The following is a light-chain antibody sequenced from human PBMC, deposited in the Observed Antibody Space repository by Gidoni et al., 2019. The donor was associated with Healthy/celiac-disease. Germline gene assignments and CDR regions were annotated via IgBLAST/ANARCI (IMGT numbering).Light chain of an antibody. CDR2: GAS. Sequence: EIVMTQSPPTLPVSPGERATPSSSPSQRVSSNLASYQQKPGQTHRLLIYGASTTATGSPARFSGSGSEAEFIITISSLQSEDFAVYYCQQYNNWPPLTFGGGTKVEIK. CDR3: QQYNNWPPLT. J-gene: IGKJ4*01. CDR1: QRVSSN. V-gene: IGKV3-15*01.